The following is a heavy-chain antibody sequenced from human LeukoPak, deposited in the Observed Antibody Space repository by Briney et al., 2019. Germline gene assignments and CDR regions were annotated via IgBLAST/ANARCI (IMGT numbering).Heavy chain of an antibody. J-gene: IGHJ3*02. CDR1: GYTFTSYG. D-gene: IGHD1-20*01. CDR3: ARDRYNWNDFGAFDI. V-gene: IGHV1-18*01. Sequence: ASVKVSCKASGYTFTSYGISWVRQAPGQGLEWMGWISAYNGNTNYAQKLQGRVTMTTDTSTSTAYMELRSLRSDDTAVYYCARDRYNWNDFGAFDIWGQGTMVTVSS. CDR2: ISAYNGNT.